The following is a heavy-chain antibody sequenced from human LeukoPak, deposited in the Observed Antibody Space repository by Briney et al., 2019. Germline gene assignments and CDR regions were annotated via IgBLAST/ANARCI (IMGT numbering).Heavy chain of an antibody. J-gene: IGHJ6*03. V-gene: IGHV4-4*02. CDR3: ASAATNYYYYYMGV. CDR2: IYHSGST. Sequence: KPSGTLSLTCAVSGGSISSSNWWSWVRQPPGKGLEWIGEIYHSGSTNYNPSLKSRVTISVDTSKNQFSLKLSSVTAADTAVYYCASAATNYYYYYMGVWGKGTTVTVSS. D-gene: IGHD6-25*01. CDR1: GGSISSSNW.